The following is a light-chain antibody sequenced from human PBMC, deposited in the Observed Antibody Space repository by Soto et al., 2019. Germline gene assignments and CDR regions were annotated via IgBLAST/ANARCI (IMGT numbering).Light chain of an antibody. CDR2: GAS. CDR3: HQRQSWPRT. Sequence: EIVLTQSPGTLSLSPGERATLSCRASQSVTNSWLAWYQQKPGQAPRLLIYGASSRATGIPDRFSGSGSGTDFTLTISDVQPEDFALYYCHQRQSWPRTFGQGTKVDIK. V-gene: IGKV3-20*01. CDR1: QSVTNSW. J-gene: IGKJ1*01.